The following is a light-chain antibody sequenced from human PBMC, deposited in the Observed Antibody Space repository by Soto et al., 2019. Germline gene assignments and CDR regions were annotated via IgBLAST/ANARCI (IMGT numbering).Light chain of an antibody. J-gene: IGLJ2*01. CDR3: QTWGTGMV. CDR2: LNSDGSH. Sequence: QLVLTQSPSASASLGASVKLTCTLSSGHSSYAIAWHQQQPEKGPRYLMKLNSDGSHSKGDGIPDRFSGSSSGAERYLYISSLQSEDEADYYCQTWGTGMVFGGGTKLTVL. CDR1: SGHSSYA. V-gene: IGLV4-69*01.